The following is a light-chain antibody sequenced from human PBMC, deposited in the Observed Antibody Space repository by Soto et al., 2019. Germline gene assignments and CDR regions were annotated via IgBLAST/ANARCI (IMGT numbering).Light chain of an antibody. Sequence: QTVVTQEPSLTVAPGGTVTLTCASSTGAVTGNYYANWFQQKPGQAPRTLIYTTSDRYSWTPARFSGSLLGGKAALTLSAVQPEDEAEYYCLLYYGGAYFLGPGTKLTVL. CDR3: LLYYGGAYF. V-gene: IGLV7-43*01. CDR1: TGAVTGNYY. J-gene: IGLJ1*01. CDR2: TTS.